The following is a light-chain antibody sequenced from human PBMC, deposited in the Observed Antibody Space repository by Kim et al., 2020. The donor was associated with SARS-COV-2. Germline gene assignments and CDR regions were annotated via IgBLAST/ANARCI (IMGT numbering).Light chain of an antibody. J-gene: IGKJ2*01. Sequence: PGARATLSCRTGQSLGSIYLAWYQQKAGQAPRLLIYGASTRAAGIPDRFSGSGSGTDFTLTISRLEPEDFAVYFCQQYASSVSYTFGQGTKLEI. CDR3: QQYASSVSYT. V-gene: IGKV3-20*01. CDR1: QSLGSIY. CDR2: GAS.